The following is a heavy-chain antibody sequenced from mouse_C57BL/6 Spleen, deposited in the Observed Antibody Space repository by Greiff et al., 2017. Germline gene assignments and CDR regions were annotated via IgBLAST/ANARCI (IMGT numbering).Heavy chain of an antibody. Sequence: QVQLKESGPELVKPGASVKISCKASGYAFSSSWMNWVKQRPGKGLEWIGRIYPGDGDTNYNGKFKGKATLTADKSSSTAYMQLSSLTSEDSAVYFCARDDTTGDWFAYWGQGTLVTVSA. CDR2: IYPGDGDT. CDR1: GYAFSSSW. D-gene: IGHD2-3*01. J-gene: IGHJ3*01. CDR3: ARDDTTGDWFAY. V-gene: IGHV1-82*01.